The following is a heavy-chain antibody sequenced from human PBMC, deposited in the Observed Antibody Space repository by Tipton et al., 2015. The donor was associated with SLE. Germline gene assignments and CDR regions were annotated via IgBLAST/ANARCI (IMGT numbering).Heavy chain of an antibody. Sequence: TLSLTCTVSGGSISSYYWSWIRQPPGKGLEWIGNICYSWSTNYNPSLKSRVTISVDTSKNQFSLKLSSVTSADTAVYYCSRDGRDWGQGTLVTVSS. CDR1: GGSISSYY. CDR2: ICYSWST. CDR3: SRDGRD. J-gene: IGHJ4*02. V-gene: IGHV4-59*01.